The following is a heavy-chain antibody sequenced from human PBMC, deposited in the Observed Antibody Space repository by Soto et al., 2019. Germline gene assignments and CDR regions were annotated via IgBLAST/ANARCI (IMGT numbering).Heavy chain of an antibody. CDR2: IYYSGST. J-gene: IGHJ5*02. CDR3: GRYRSWYNWFDP. Sequence: SETLSLTCTVSGGSISSYYWSWIRQPPGKGLEWIGYIYYSGSTNYNPSLKSRVTISVDTSKNQFSLKLSSVTAADTAVYYCGRYRSWYNWFDPWGQGTLVTVSS. CDR1: GGSISSYY. D-gene: IGHD6-6*01. V-gene: IGHV4-59*01.